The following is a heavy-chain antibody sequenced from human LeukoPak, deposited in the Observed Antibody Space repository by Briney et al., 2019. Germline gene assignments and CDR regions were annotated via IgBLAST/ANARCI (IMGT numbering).Heavy chain of an antibody. D-gene: IGHD2-2*01. V-gene: IGHV3-30*02. CDR2: IRYDGSNK. J-gene: IGHJ4*02. CDR3: ARESTVVPASAVDY. Sequence: GGSLRLSCAASGFTFSSYGMHWVRQAPGKGLEWVAFIRYDGSNKYYADSVKGRFTISRDNSKNTLYLQMNSLRAEEPAVYYCARESTVVPASAVDYWGRGTLVTVSP. CDR1: GFTFSSYG.